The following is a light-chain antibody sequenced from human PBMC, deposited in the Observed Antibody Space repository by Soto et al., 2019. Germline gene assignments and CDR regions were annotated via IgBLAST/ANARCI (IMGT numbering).Light chain of an antibody. CDR3: NSYASSTTLL. J-gene: IGLJ2*01. V-gene: IGLV2-14*01. CDR2: EVS. Sequence: QSALTQPASVFGSPGQSITISCTGTSSDVGGYNYVSWYQHHPGEAPKLIIYEVSDRPSGVSNRFSGSKSGNTAFLTISGLQAEDEADYYCNSYASSTTLLFGGGTKLTVL. CDR1: SSDVGGYNY.